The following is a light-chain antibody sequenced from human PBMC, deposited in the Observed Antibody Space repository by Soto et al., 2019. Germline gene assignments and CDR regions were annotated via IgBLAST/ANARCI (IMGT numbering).Light chain of an antibody. J-gene: IGLJ2*01. Sequence: QSALTQPASVSGSPGQSITISCTGTSSDVGGYNYVSWYQQHPGKAPKLMIYDVSNRPSGVSNRFSGSKSGNTASLTISGLQAEDEADYYCSSFTSSIRGVVFGGGTKLTAL. CDR2: DVS. CDR1: SSDVGGYNY. V-gene: IGLV2-14*03. CDR3: SSFTSSIRGVV.